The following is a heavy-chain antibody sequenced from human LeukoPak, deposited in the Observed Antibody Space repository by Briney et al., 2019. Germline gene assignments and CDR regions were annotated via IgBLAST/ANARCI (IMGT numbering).Heavy chain of an antibody. D-gene: IGHD3-22*01. V-gene: IGHV4-30-4*01. CDR2: IYYSGST. CDR1: GGSISSGDYY. J-gene: IGHJ5*02. Sequence: SETLSLTCTVSGGSISSGDYYWSWIRQPPGKGLEWIGYIYYSGSTYYNPSLKSRVTISVDTSKNQFSLKLSSVTAADTAVYYCARSITMIVARGWFDPWGQGTLVTVSS. CDR3: ARSITMIVARGWFDP.